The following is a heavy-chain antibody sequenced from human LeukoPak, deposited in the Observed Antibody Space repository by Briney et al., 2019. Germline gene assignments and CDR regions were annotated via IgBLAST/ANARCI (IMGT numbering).Heavy chain of an antibody. CDR3: ARERYYDSSGYGY. J-gene: IGHJ4*02. V-gene: IGHV1-2*02. D-gene: IGHD3-22*01. CDR1: GYTFTSNY. CDR2: INPNSGGT. Sequence: EASVKVSCKAFGYTFTSNYMHWVRQAPGQGLEWMGWINPNSGGTNYAQKFQGRVTMTRDTSISTAYMELSRLRSDDTAVYYCARERYYDSSGYGYWGQGTLVTVSS.